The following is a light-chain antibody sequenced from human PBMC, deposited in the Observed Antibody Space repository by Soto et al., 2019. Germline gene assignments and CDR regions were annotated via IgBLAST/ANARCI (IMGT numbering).Light chain of an antibody. Sequence: DIQMTQSPSTLSASVGDTVTITCRASQSFSNWLAWSQQKPGKAPKFLLYKASTLESGVPARFSGSGSGTEFTLTISSLQPDDFATYYCQQYNSYSWTFGEGTKVEIK. CDR3: QQYNSYSWT. V-gene: IGKV1-5*03. CDR2: KAS. J-gene: IGKJ1*01. CDR1: QSFSNW.